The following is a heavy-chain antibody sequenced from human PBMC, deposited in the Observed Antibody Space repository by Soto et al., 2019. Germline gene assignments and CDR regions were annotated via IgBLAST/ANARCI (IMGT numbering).Heavy chain of an antibody. V-gene: IGHV4-39*01. CDR3: ARHISGGTLNWFDP. Sequence: SETLSLTCTVSGGSISSSGCYWGWIRQPPGKGLEWIGSIYYSGSTYYNPSLKSRVTISVDTSKNQFSLKLSSVTAADTAVYYCARHISGGTLNWFDPWGQGTLVTVS. D-gene: IGHD2-15*01. J-gene: IGHJ5*02. CDR2: IYYSGST. CDR1: GGSISSSGCY.